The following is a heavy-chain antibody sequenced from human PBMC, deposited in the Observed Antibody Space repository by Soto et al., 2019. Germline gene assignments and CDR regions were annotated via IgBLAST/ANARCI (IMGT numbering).Heavy chain of an antibody. CDR3: AREVPAAIGY. CDR1: GFTFSSYS. V-gene: IGHV3-48*01. Sequence: AGSLRLSCAASGFTFSSYSMNWVRQAPGKGLEWVSYISSSSSTIYYADSGKGRFTISRDNAKKSLYLQMNSLRAEDTAVYYCAREVPAAIGYWGQGTLVTVSS. J-gene: IGHJ4*02. CDR2: ISSSSSTI. D-gene: IGHD2-2*02.